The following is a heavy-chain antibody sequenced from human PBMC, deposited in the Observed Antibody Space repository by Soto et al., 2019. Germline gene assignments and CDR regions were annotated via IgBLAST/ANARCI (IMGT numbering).Heavy chain of an antibody. CDR3: AADPGTSYYYYYGMDV. Sequence: GASVKVSGKASGFTFTSSAVQCVRQARGQRLEWIGWIVVGSGNTNYAQKFQERVTITRDMSTSTAYMELSSLRSEDTAVYYCAADPGTSYYYYYGMDVWGQGTTVTVSS. D-gene: IGHD1-7*01. J-gene: IGHJ6*01. V-gene: IGHV1-58*01. CDR1: GFTFTSSA. CDR2: IVVGSGNT.